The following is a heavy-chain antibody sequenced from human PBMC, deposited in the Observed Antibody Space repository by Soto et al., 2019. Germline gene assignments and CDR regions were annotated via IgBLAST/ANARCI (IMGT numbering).Heavy chain of an antibody. CDR3: ARNRWELLPYNWFDP. D-gene: IGHD1-26*01. J-gene: IGHJ5*02. CDR1: GGSISRYY. CDR2: IYDIGST. Sequence: SETLSLTCTVSGGSISRYYWSWIRQPPGKGLEWIGYIYDIGSTNYNPSLKSRVTISVDTSRNRFSLELTSVTAADTAVYYCARNRWELLPYNWFDPWGQGTLVTVSS. V-gene: IGHV4-59*01.